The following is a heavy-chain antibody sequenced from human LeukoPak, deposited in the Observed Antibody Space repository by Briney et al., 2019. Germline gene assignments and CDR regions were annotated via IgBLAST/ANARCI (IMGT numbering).Heavy chain of an antibody. CDR2: IYYSGST. CDR1: GFIFSSYG. Sequence: GSLRLSCAASGFIFSSYGMSWVRQPPGKGLEWIGSIYYSGSTYYNPSLKSRVTISVDTSKNQFSLKLNSVTAADTAVYYCARLKYDYVWGSPAMYYFDYWGQGTLVTVSS. D-gene: IGHD3-16*01. J-gene: IGHJ4*02. V-gene: IGHV4-39*01. CDR3: ARLKYDYVWGSPAMYYFDY.